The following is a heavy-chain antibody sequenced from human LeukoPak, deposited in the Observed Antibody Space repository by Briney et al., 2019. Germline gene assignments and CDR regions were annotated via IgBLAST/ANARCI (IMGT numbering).Heavy chain of an antibody. CDR2: ISYDGSNK. CDR3: AKVRDGDNGVDY. J-gene: IGHJ4*02. V-gene: IGHV3-30*18. CDR1: GFTFRSYG. Sequence: GGSLRLSCAASGFTFRSYGMHWVRQAPGKGLEWVAVISYDGSNKYYAASVKGRFTISRDNSKNTLYLQMNSLRAEDTAVYYCAKVRDGDNGVDYWGQGTLVTVSS. D-gene: IGHD4-17*01.